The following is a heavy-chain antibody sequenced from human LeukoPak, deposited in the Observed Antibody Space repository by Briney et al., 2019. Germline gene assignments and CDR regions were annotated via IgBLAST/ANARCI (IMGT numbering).Heavy chain of an antibody. J-gene: IGHJ4*02. D-gene: IGHD6-19*01. CDR2: ISYVGSNK. CDR1: GFTLRGFG. CDR3: AKDPPYSSGWHLGDY. Sequence: GGSLRLSCAAPGFTLRGFGVPWVRQAPGKGLEWVAVISYVGSNKYYADSVKGRFTISRDNSKNTLYLQMNSLRAEDTAVYYCAKDPPYSSGWHLGDYWGQGTLVTVSS. V-gene: IGHV3-30*18.